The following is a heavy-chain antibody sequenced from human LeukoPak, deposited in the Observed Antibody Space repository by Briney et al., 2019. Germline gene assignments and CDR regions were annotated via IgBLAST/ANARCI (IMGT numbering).Heavy chain of an antibody. J-gene: IGHJ6*02. CDR2: FDPEDGET. D-gene: IGHD2-2*01. CDR3: TTCLNGAGQPVAIYYYGMDV. V-gene: IGHV1-24*01. Sequence: GASVNVSCKVSGYTLTEMSIHWVRQAPGGALEWMGGFDPEDGETVYAPKFQGRVTMTEDTSADTAYMELSSLRSEDTAVCYCTTCLNGAGQPVAIYYYGMDVWGQGTTVSASS. CDR1: GYTLTEMS.